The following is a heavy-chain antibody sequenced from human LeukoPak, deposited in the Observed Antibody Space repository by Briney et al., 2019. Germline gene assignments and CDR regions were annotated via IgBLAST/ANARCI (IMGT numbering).Heavy chain of an antibody. CDR2: IRAYNGNT. J-gene: IGHJ4*02. D-gene: IGHD5-12*01. Sequence: RASVTVSFKASGYTFTSYGINWVRQAPGQGHEWMGWIRAYNGNTHYAQKLQGRVTMTTDTSTSTAYVELRSLRSDDTAVYYCARDDALVATGAFDYWGQGTLVTVAS. V-gene: IGHV1-18*01. CDR3: ARDDALVATGAFDY. CDR1: GYTFTSYG.